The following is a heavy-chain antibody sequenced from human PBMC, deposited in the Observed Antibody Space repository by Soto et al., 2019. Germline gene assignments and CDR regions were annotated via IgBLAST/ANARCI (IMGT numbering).Heavy chain of an antibody. D-gene: IGHD3-10*01. CDR1: GYSFTSYW. V-gene: IGHV5-51*01. J-gene: IGHJ3*02. CDR2: IYPGDSDT. Sequence: GGSLKISCRGSGYSFTSYWIGWVRQMPGKGLEWMGIIYPGDSDTRYSPSFQGPVTISADKSISTAYLQRSSLKASDTAMYYCASGGGARFGESFVNDAFDIWGQGTMVTVSS. CDR3: ASGGGARFGESFVNDAFDI.